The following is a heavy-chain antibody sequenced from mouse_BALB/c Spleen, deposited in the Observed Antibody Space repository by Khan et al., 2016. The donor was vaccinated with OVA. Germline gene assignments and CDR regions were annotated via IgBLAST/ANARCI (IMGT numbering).Heavy chain of an antibody. V-gene: IGHV7-3*02. CDR2: IRNKAKGYTT. D-gene: IGHD1-1*01. J-gene: IGHJ1*01. Sequence: EVELVESGGGLVQPGGSLRLSCATSGFTLTDYYMSWVRQPPGKALEWLGFIRNKAKGYTTEYSASVKSRFTISRDNSQSVLYLQMNTLRAEDSATYYCTRETVVDIYWFFDVWGAGTTVTVSS. CDR1: GFTLTDYY. CDR3: TRETVVDIYWFFDV.